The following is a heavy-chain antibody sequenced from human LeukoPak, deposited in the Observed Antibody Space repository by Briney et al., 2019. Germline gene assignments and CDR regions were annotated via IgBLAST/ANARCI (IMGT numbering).Heavy chain of an antibody. CDR3: ARCPTPSNYYDSSGAFDY. V-gene: IGHV4-34*01. CDR1: GGSFSGYY. J-gene: IGHJ4*02. D-gene: IGHD3-22*01. CDR2: INHSGST. Sequence: KASETLSLTCAVYGGSFSGYYWSWIRQPPGKGLEWIGEINHSGSTNYNPSLKSRVTISVDTSKNQFSLKLSSVTAADTAVYYCARCPTPSNYYDSSGAFDYWGQGTLVTVSS.